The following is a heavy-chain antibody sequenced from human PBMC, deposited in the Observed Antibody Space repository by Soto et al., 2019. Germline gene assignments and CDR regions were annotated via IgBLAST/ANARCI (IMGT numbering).Heavy chain of an antibody. D-gene: IGHD5-18*01. CDR3: AYSYGWSLDYYYYMDV. Sequence: ASVKVSCKASGYTFTSYYMHWVRQAPGQGLEWMGIINPSGGSTSYAQKYQGRVTMTRDTSTSTVYMELSSLRSEDTAVYYGAYSYGWSLDYYYYMDVWGKGTTVTVSS. CDR1: GYTFTSYY. CDR2: INPSGGST. V-gene: IGHV1-46*01. J-gene: IGHJ6*03.